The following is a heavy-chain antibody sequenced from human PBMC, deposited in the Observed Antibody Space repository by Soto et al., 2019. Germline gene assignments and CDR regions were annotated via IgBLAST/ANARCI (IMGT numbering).Heavy chain of an antibody. D-gene: IGHD6-6*01. CDR1: GFSLSTSGVG. CDR2: IYWDDYK. CDR3: AHKAELGDFDY. Sequence: QITLKESGPTLLKPTQTLTLTCTFSGFSLSTSGVGVTWIRQPPGKAPEWLGIIYWDDYKHYSPSLQSRLTITXXTSKNQVVLTMTNMDPVDTATYFCAHKAELGDFDYWGQGTLVTVSS. V-gene: IGHV2-5*02. J-gene: IGHJ4*02.